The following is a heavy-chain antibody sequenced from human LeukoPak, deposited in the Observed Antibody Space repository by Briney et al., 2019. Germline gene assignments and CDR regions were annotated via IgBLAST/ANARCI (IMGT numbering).Heavy chain of an antibody. J-gene: IGHJ5*02. D-gene: IGHD3-3*01. CDR3: ARDLGQYYYTSDNWFDP. V-gene: IGHV3-74*01. CDR2: INSDGIST. CDR1: GFTFSNYW. Sequence: PGGSLRLSCAASGFTFSNYWMHWVRQAPGKGLVWVSRINSDGISTSYADSVKGRFTISRDNAKNTLNLQMNSLRAEDTAVYYCARDLGQYYYTSDNWFDPWGQGTLVTVSS.